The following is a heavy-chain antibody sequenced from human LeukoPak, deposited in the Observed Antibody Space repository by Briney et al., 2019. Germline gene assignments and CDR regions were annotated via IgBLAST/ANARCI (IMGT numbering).Heavy chain of an antibody. CDR1: GGSFNRSGYY. CDR2: IYDSRTI. V-gene: IGHV4-39*01. CDR3: ARHDGRSGGTMGALDS. Sequence: SETLSLTCTVSGGSFNRSGYYWGWIRQSPGKGLEWIGSIYDSRTIYYNPSLNSRVTISAVTSKNQFSLQLNSVTAADTAVYYCARHDGRSGGTMGALDSWGQGSLVTVSS. J-gene: IGHJ4*02. D-gene: IGHD4-23*01.